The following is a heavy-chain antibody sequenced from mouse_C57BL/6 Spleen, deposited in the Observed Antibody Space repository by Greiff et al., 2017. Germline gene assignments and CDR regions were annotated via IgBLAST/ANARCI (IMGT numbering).Heavy chain of an antibody. V-gene: IGHV5-17*01. CDR3: ARGYYGSSYGYYFDY. D-gene: IGHD1-1*01. Sequence: EVKLVESGGGLVKPGGSLKLSCAASGFTFSDYGMHWVRQAPEKGLEWVAYISSGSSTIYYADTVKGRFTISRDNAKNTLFLQMTSLRSEDTAMYYCARGYYGSSYGYYFDYWGQGTTLTVSS. J-gene: IGHJ2*01. CDR1: GFTFSDYG. CDR2: ISSGSSTI.